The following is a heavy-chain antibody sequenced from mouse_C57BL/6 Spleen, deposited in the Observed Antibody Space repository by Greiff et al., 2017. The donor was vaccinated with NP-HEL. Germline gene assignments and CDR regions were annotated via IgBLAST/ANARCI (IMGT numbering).Heavy chain of an antibody. J-gene: IGHJ3*01. D-gene: IGHD2-2*01. CDR2: IHPNSGST. Sequence: QVQLKQPGAELVKPGASVKLSCKASGYTFTSYWMHWVKQRPGQGLEWIGMIHPNSGSTNYNEKFKSKATLTVDKSSSTAYMQLSSLTSEDSAVYYCARGYDGPGFAYWGQGTLVTVSA. V-gene: IGHV1-64*01. CDR3: ARGYDGPGFAY. CDR1: GYTFTSYW.